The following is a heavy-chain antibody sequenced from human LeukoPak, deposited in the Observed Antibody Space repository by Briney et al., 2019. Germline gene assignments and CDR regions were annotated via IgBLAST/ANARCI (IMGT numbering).Heavy chain of an antibody. CDR3: ARDRSSEGPLDY. Sequence: PGGSLRLSCAASGFTFSASAVHWVRQASGKGLEWIGRIRSKANNYATAYTDPLKGRLTVSRDDSKNTAYLQMNSLKTEDSAVYFCARDRSSEGPLDYWGQGTLVTVSS. V-gene: IGHV3-73*01. J-gene: IGHJ4*02. D-gene: IGHD2-15*01. CDR2: IRSKANNYAT. CDR1: GFTFSASA.